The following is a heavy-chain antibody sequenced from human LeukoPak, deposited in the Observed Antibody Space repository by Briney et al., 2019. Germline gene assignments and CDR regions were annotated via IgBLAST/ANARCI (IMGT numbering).Heavy chain of an antibody. CDR3: AKVEGASKASVY. D-gene: IGHD1-1*01. J-gene: IGHJ4*02. CDR2: ISGSGGST. CDR1: GFTFSNYA. V-gene: IGHV3-23*01. Sequence: GRSLRLSRAAAGFTFSNYAMTWVRQAPGKGLEWVSSISGSGGSTYYADSVKGRFTISRDNSKNTLYLQMYSLRAEDTAVYYCAKVEGASKASVYWGQGALVTVSS.